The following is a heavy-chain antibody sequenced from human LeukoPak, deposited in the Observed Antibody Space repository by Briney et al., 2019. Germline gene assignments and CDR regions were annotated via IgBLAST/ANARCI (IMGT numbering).Heavy chain of an antibody. CDR2: IYYNGNT. V-gene: IGHV4-59*01. J-gene: IGHJ6*02. CDR1: DGSINSYY. D-gene: IGHD1-26*01. Sequence: SETLSLTCSVSDGSINSYYWNWIRRPPGKGLEWIGYIYYNGNTNYSPSLKSRVTMSVDTPKNLFSLKVSSVTAADTAVYYCARGRSNYYGMDVWGQGTMVTVSS. CDR3: ARGRSNYYGMDV.